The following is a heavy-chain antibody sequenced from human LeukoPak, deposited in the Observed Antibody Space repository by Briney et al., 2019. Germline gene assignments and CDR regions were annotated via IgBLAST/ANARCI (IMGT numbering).Heavy chain of an antibody. D-gene: IGHD6-13*01. CDR2: IYYSGST. Sequence: SETLSLTCTVSGGSISSSSYYWGWIRQPPGKGLEWIGSIYYSGSTYYNPSLKSRVTISVDTSKNQFSLKLSSVTVADTAVYYCARHVLYSSSWNYFDYWGQGTLVTVSS. J-gene: IGHJ4*02. CDR3: ARHVLYSSSWNYFDY. V-gene: IGHV4-39*01. CDR1: GGSISSSSYY.